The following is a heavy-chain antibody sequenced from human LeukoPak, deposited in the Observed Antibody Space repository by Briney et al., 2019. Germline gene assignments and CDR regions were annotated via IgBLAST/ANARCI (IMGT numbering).Heavy chain of an antibody. V-gene: IGHV4-38-2*02. J-gene: IGHJ4*02. CDR1: GYSISSGYY. Sequence: SETLSLTCTVSGYSISSGYYWGWIRQPPGKRLEWIGSIYHSGSTYYNPSLKSRVTISVDTSKNQFSLKLSSVTAADTAVYYCARDFGGWPFDYWGQGTLVTVSS. CDR3: ARDFGGWPFDY. D-gene: IGHD6-19*01. CDR2: IYHSGST.